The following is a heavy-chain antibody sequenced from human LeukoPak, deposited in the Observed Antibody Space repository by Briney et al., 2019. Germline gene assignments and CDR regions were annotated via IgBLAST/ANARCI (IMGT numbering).Heavy chain of an antibody. D-gene: IGHD5-18*01. J-gene: IGHJ4*02. V-gene: IGHV1-69*04. CDR3: ASVDTAMAYFDY. CDR2: IIPILGIA. Sequence: SVKVSCKASGGTFSSYAISWVRQAPGQGLEWMGRIIPILGIANYAQKFQGRVTITADKSTSTAYMELSSLRSEDTAVYYCASVDTAMAYFDYWGQGTLVTVSS. CDR1: GGTFSSYA.